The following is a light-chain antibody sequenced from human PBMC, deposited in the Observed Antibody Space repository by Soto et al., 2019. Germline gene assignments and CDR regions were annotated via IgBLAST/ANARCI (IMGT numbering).Light chain of an antibody. V-gene: IGKV3-15*01. J-gene: IGKJ4*01. CDR1: QDIRSS. CDR2: GAS. Sequence: EIVMTQSPATLSVSPGERVTLSCRASQDIRSSLAWYQQKPGQAPRLLIYGASIRATGVPATFSGSGSGTEFTLRISRLQSEHLGVYYCQQDSSWPLTFGGGTKVEIK. CDR3: QQDSSWPLT.